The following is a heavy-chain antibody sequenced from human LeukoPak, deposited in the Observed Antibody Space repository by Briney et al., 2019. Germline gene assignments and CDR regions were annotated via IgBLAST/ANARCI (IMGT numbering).Heavy chain of an antibody. Sequence: GASVKVSCKASGYTFTSYGISWVRQAPGQGLEWMGRIIPILGMANYAQKFQGRVTITADKSTSTAYMELSSLRSEDTAVYYCARPITGTGYYYYGMDVWGQGTTVTVSS. V-gene: IGHV1-69*04. J-gene: IGHJ6*02. D-gene: IGHD1-7*01. CDR3: ARPITGTGYYYYGMDV. CDR2: IIPILGMA. CDR1: GYTFTSYG.